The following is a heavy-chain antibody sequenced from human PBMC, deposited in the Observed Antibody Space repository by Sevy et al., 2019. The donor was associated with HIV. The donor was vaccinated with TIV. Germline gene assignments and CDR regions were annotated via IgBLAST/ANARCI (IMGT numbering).Heavy chain of an antibody. V-gene: IGHV1-18*01. CDR1: GYTFTSYG. D-gene: IGHD2-15*01. CDR2: ISAYNGNT. CDR3: ARARYCSGGSCSGYNWFDP. J-gene: IGHJ5*02. Sequence: ASVKVSCKASGYTFTSYGISWVRQAPGQGLEWMGWISAYNGNTNYAQKLQGRVTMTTDTSTSTAYMELRSLRSDDTAVYYCARARYCSGGSCSGYNWFDPWGQGTLVTVSS.